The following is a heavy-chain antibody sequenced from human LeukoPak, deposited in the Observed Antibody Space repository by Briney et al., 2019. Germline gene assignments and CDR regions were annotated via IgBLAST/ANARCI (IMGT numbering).Heavy chain of an antibody. V-gene: IGHV3-23*01. J-gene: IGHJ4*02. Sequence: GGSLRLSCAASGFTFSSYAMSWVRQAPGKGLEWVSAISGSGGSTYYADSVKGRFTISRDNSKNTLYLQMNSLRAEGTAVYYCAKDLKAYSSGWYVLVDYWGQGTLVTVSS. CDR3: AKDLKAYSSGWYVLVDY. CDR2: ISGSGGST. D-gene: IGHD6-19*01. CDR1: GFTFSSYA.